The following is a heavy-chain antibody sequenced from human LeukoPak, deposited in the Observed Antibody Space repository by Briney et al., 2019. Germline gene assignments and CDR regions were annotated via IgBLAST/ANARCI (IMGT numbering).Heavy chain of an antibody. D-gene: IGHD3-10*01. V-gene: IGHV3-23*01. Sequence: PGGSLRLSCEASGFTFSAYAMTWVRQAPGKGLEWVSSIGSDGKTHYSESVKGRFAISRDNSKSMLFLQMNSLRVEDTAIYYCAKDSYVSGRPLHTFDVWGQGTMVTVSS. J-gene: IGHJ3*01. CDR2: IGSDGKT. CDR3: AKDSYVSGRPLHTFDV. CDR1: GFTFSAYA.